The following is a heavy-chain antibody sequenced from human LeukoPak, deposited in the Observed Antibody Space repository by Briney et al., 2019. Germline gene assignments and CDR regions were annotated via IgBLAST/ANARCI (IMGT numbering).Heavy chain of an antibody. V-gene: IGHV1-24*01. CDR1: GYSLIELS. CDR2: IHLEHGNP. D-gene: IGHD6-19*01. Sequence: ASVKVSCKVSGYSLIELSTHWVRQAPGKGLEWRGGIHLEHGNPVYAQKFQGRVTMTEDTTTDTAYMEVNRLTSEDTAIYYFAKGVAVAGTPHGGDYWGQGTLLTVSS. J-gene: IGHJ4*02. CDR3: AKGVAVAGTPHGGDY.